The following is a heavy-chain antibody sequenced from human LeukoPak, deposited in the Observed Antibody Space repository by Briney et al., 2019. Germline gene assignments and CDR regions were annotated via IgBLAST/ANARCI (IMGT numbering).Heavy chain of an antibody. CDR3: ARAVTSDNMDV. CDR2: IYHSGNT. V-gene: IGHV4-4*02. CDR1: GGSISSSNW. Sequence: KASETLSLTCAVSGGSISSSNWWSWVRQPPGKGLEWIGEIYHSGNTNYNPSLTSRVTISVDKSKNQFSLKLSSATAADTAVYYCARAVTSDNMDVWGQGTTVTVSS. J-gene: IGHJ6*02. D-gene: IGHD4-17*01.